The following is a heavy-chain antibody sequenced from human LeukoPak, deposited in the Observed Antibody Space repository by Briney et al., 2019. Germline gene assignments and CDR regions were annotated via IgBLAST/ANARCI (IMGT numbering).Heavy chain of an antibody. D-gene: IGHD6-13*01. J-gene: IGHJ5*02. CDR1: GGSISSGGYY. CDR2: IYYSGST. CDR3: ARAEKQQLVHWFDP. Sequence: SETLSLTCTVSGGSISSGGYYWSWIRQHPGKGLEWIGHIYYSGSTYYNPSLKSRVTISVDTSKNQFSLKLSSVTAADTAVYYCARAEKQQLVHWFDPWGQGTLVTVSS. V-gene: IGHV4-31*03.